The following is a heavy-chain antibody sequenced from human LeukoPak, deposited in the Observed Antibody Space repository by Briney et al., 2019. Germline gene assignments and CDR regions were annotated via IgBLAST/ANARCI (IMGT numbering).Heavy chain of an antibody. CDR1: GFTFSSYA. D-gene: IGHD6-6*01. CDR2: ISYDGSNK. CDR3: AKIAARLGDPADY. V-gene: IGHV3-30-3*02. Sequence: GGSLRLSCAASGFTFSSYAMHWVRQAPGKGLEWVAVISYDGSNKYYADSVKGRFTISRDNSKNTLYLQMNSLRAEDTAVYYCAKIAARLGDPADYWGQGTLVTVSS. J-gene: IGHJ4*02.